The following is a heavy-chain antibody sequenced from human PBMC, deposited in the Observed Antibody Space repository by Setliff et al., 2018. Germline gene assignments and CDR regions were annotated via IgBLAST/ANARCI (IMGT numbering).Heavy chain of an antibody. CDR2: ISGWKSNP. Sequence: ASVKVSCKASGYTFANYAISWVRQASGQGLQWMGWISGWKSNPNYLQNLKGRFTMTIDTSSTTAYMELKNLRSDDTAVYYCARRPRAVYGSGRRNWSLDYWGQGTLVTVSS. J-gene: IGHJ4*02. CDR3: ARRPRAVYGSGRRNWSLDY. V-gene: IGHV1-18*01. D-gene: IGHD3-10*01. CDR1: GYTFANYA.